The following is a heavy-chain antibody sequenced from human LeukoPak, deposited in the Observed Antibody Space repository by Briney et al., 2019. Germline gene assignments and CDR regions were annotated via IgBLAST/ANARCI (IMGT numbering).Heavy chain of an antibody. J-gene: IGHJ5*02. D-gene: IGHD3-22*01. CDR3: ARFPYYDSSGAPRTP. V-gene: IGHV3-74*01. Sequence: GGSLRLSCAASGFTFSSYWMHWVRQAPGKGLVWVSRMNSGGSSTSYADSVKGRFTISRDNAKNTLYLQMNSLRAEDTAMYYCARFPYYDSSGAPRTPWGQGTLVTVSS. CDR2: MNSGGSST. CDR1: GFTFSSYW.